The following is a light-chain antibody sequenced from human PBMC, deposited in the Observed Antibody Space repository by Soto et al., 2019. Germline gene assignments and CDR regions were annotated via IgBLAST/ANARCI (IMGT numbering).Light chain of an antibody. CDR2: EVT. CDR3: SSFTTTSTLIV. J-gene: IGLJ1*01. Sequence: QSALTQPASVSGSPGQSITISCTGTSSDLGSTIYVSWYQQKPGKAPKLMIYEVTYRPSGVSYRFSGSKSGNTASLTISELQAADEADYYCSSFTTTSTLIVFGTGTKVTVL. V-gene: IGLV2-14*01. CDR1: SSDLGSTIY.